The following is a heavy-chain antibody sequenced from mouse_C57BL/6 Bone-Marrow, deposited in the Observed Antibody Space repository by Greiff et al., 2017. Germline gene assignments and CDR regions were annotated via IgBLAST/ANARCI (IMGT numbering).Heavy chain of an antibody. Sequence: QLQQPGAELVQPGASVQLSSTASGYTFTIYWLHWVKHRPGPGLEWIGRIDPNSGGTKNNEKFKSKATLTVDKPSSTAYMQLSSLTSEDSAVYYCASRYGSSCAYWGQGTLVTVSA. D-gene: IGHD1-1*01. V-gene: IGHV1-62-3*01. CDR1: GYTFTIYW. CDR3: ASRYGSSCAY. CDR2: IDPNSGGT. J-gene: IGHJ3*01.